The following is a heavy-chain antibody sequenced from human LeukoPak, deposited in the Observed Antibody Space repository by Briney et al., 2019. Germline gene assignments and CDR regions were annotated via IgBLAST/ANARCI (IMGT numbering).Heavy chain of an antibody. V-gene: IGHV4-38-2*02. J-gene: IGHJ4*02. CDR1: GYSISSGYY. CDR2: INHSGGT. D-gene: IGHD3-3*01. Sequence: SETLSLTCTVSGYSISSGYYWGWIRQPPGKGLEWIGEINHSGGTNYNPSLKSRVTISVDTSKNQFSLKLSSVTAADTAVYYCARGRSRSYYDFWSGYYTSKAASRFDYWGQGTLVTVSS. CDR3: ARGRSRSYYDFWSGYYTSKAASRFDY.